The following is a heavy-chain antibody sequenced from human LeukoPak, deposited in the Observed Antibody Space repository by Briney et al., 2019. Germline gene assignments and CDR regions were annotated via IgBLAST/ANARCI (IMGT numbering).Heavy chain of an antibody. CDR2: ISYDGSNK. Sequence: GRSLRLSCAASGFTFSSYGMHWVRQAPGKGLEWVAVISYDGSNKYYANSVKGRFTISRDNSKNTLYLQVNSLRAEDTAVYYCAKDKGIHGAEVFDYWGQGTLVTVTS. D-gene: IGHD5-18*01. CDR3: AKDKGIHGAEVFDY. J-gene: IGHJ4*02. CDR1: GFTFSSYG. V-gene: IGHV3-30*18.